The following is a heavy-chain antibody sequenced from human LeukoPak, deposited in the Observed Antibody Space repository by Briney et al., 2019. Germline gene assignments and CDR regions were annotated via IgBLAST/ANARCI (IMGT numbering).Heavy chain of an antibody. V-gene: IGHV1-69*13. J-gene: IGHJ6*02. CDR1: GGTFSSYA. CDR2: IIPIFGTA. Sequence: SVKVSCKASGGTFSSYAISWVRQAPGQGLEWMGGIIPIFGTANYAQKFQGRVTITADESTGTAYMELSSLRSEDTAVYYCATSPGSYFYYGMDVWGQGTTVTVSS. CDR3: ATSPGSYFYYGMDV. D-gene: IGHD2-15*01.